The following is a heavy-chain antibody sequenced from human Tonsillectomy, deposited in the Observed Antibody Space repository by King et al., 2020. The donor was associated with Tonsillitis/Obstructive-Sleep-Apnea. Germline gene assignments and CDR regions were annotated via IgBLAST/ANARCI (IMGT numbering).Heavy chain of an antibody. CDR2: MDYSGSS. V-gene: IGHV4-59*01. CDR1: DGSISSSY. J-gene: IGHJ3*02. CDR3: AREGDDAFDI. D-gene: IGHD3-16*01. Sequence: QLQESGPGLVKPSETLSLTCTVSDGSISSSYWSWIRQAPGKGLEWIGYMDYSGSSNYNPSLKSRVTISVDTSRNQFSLNLSAVTAADPAVYYCAREGDDAFDIWGQGTMVTVSS.